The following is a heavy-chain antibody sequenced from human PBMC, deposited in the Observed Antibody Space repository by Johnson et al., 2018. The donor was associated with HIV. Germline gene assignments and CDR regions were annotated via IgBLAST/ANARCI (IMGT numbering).Heavy chain of an antibody. CDR3: ARGERFGGTQEAFDT. V-gene: IGHV3-13*01. J-gene: IGHJ3*02. CDR1: GFTFSSSD. Sequence: EVQLVESGGGLVQPGGSLRLSCAASGFTFSSSDMHWVRQATGKGLEWVSAIGTAGDTYYPGSVKGRFTISRENAKNSLYLQMNSLRAGDTAVYYCARGERFGGTQEAFDTWGQGTMVTVSS. D-gene: IGHD1-26*01. CDR2: IGTAGDT.